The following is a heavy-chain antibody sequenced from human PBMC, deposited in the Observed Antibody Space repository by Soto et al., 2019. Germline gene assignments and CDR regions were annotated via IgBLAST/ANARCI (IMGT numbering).Heavy chain of an antibody. CDR1: GGTFSSYA. J-gene: IGHJ4*02. Sequence: SVKVSCKASGGTFSSYAISWVLQAPGQGLEWMGGIIPIFGTANYAQKFQGRVTITADESTSTAYMELSSLRSEDTAVYYCARVRRSSGYYYGYWGQGTPVTVSS. V-gene: IGHV1-69*13. D-gene: IGHD3-22*01. CDR3: ARVRRSSGYYYGY. CDR2: IIPIFGTA.